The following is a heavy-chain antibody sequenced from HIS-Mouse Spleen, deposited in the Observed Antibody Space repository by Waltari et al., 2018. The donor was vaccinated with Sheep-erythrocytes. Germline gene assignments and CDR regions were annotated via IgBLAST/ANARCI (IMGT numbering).Heavy chain of an antibody. Sequence: QVQLVESGGGVVQPGRSLRLSCAASGFTFSNFDMHWVRQAPGKGLGWVTVRSYEGSNKYDADSVKGRFTISRDNSKNTLYLQMNSLRAEDTAVYYCAKEDCGGDCPFDYWGQGTLVTVSS. D-gene: IGHD2-21*02. CDR3: AKEDCGGDCPFDY. V-gene: IGHV3-30*18. CDR1: GFTFSNFD. CDR2: RSYEGSNK. J-gene: IGHJ4*02.